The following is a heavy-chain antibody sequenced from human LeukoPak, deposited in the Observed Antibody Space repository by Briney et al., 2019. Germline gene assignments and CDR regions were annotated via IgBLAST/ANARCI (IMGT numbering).Heavy chain of an antibody. J-gene: IGHJ4*02. CDR1: GYTFTSYG. D-gene: IGHD6-13*01. CDR3: ARVNRYYSSSWYNFDY. V-gene: IGHV1-18*01. Sequence: ASVKVSCKASGYTFTSYGISWVRQAPGQGLEWMGWISAYNGNTNYAQKLQGRVTMTTDTSTSTAYMELRSLRSDDTAVYYCARVNRYYSSSWYNFDYWGQGTLVTVSS. CDR2: ISAYNGNT.